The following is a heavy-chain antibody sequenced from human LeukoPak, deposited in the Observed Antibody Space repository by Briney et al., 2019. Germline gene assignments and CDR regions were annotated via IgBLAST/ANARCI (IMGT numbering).Heavy chain of an antibody. J-gene: IGHJ3*02. V-gene: IGHV3-48*03. D-gene: IGHD3-10*01. CDR3: ARTLALWFGELPYDAFDI. CDR1: GFTFSSYE. CDR2: ISSSGSTI. Sequence: PGGSLRLSCAASGFTFSSYEMIWVRQAPGKGLEWVSYISSSGSTIYYADSVKGRFTISRDNAKNSLYLQMNSLRAEDTAVYYCARTLALWFGELPYDAFDIWGQGTMVTVSS.